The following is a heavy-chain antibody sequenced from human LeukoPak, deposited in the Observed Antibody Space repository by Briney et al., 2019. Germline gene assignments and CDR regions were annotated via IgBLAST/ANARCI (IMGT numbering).Heavy chain of an antibody. V-gene: IGHV4-61*01. Sequence: PSETLSLTCTVSGGSVSSGSYYWSWIRQPPGKGLEWIGYIYYSGSTNYNPSLKSRVTISVDTSKNQFSLNLSSVTAADTAMYYCARDRSPEGYYDSSHWDYYHGMDVWAKGPRSPSP. D-gene: IGHD3-22*01. CDR3: ARDRSPEGYYDSSHWDYYHGMDV. CDR2: IYYSGST. CDR1: GGSVSSGSYY. J-gene: IGHJ6*02.